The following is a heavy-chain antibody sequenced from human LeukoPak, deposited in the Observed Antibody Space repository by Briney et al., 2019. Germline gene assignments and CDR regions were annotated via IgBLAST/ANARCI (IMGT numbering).Heavy chain of an antibody. J-gene: IGHJ4*02. CDR2: IIPILGIA. CDR3: ARGSRWFSPLDY. Sequence: GASVKVSCKASGGTFSSYAISWVRQAPGQGLEWKGRIIPILGIANYAQKFQGRVTITADKSTSTAYMELSSLRSEDTAVYYCARGSRWFSPLDYWGQGTLVTVSS. D-gene: IGHD4-23*01. CDR1: GGTFSSYA. V-gene: IGHV1-69*04.